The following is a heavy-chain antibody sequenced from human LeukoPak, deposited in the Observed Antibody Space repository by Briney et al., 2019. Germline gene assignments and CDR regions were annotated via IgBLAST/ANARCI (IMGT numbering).Heavy chain of an antibody. CDR3: ARGGSGSPDYPFDY. CDR1: GYTFTGYY. V-gene: IGHV1-2*06. D-gene: IGHD1-26*01. CDR2: INPNSGGT. J-gene: IGHJ4*02. Sequence: ASVKVSCKASGYTFTGYYMHWVRQAPGRGLEWMGRINPNSGGTNYAQKFQGRVTMTRDTSISTAYMELSRLRSDDTAVYYCARGGSGSPDYPFDYWGQGTLVTVSS.